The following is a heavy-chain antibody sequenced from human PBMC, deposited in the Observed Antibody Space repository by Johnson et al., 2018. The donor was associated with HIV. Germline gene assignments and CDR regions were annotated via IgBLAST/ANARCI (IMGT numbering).Heavy chain of an antibody. CDR3: ARERARYNWNYVGAFDI. J-gene: IGHJ3*02. CDR1: GFTFSAYW. Sequence: VQLVESGGGLVQPGGSLRLSCAASGFTFSAYWMTWVRQAPGKGLEWVASIRQEGSEKYYVDSVKGRFTISRYNAKNSLYLQMNSLRAEDTAVYYCARERARYNWNYVGAFDIWGQGTMVTVSS. D-gene: IGHD1-7*01. CDR2: IRQEGSEK. V-gene: IGHV3-7*05.